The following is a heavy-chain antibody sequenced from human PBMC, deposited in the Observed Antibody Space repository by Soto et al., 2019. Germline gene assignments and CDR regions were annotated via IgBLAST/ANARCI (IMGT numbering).Heavy chain of an antibody. CDR3: ARTDYDILTGSHGWFDP. D-gene: IGHD3-9*01. CDR1: GGTFSSYT. V-gene: IGHV1-69*02. J-gene: IGHJ5*02. Sequence: QVQLVQSGAEVKKPGSSVKVSCKASGGTFSSYTISWVRQAPGQGLEWMGRIIPILGIANYAQKFQGRVTITADKSTSTAYMELSSLRSEDTAVYYCARTDYDILTGSHGWFDPWGQGTLVTVSS. CDR2: IIPILGIA.